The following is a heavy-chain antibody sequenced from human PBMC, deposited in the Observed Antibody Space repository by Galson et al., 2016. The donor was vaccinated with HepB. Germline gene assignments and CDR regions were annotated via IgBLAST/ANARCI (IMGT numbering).Heavy chain of an antibody. Sequence: SLRLSCAASGFTFSNYGVSWVRQAPGKGLEWVSTVSYSGGSTYYADSVKGRFTISRDNPKNMLFLQMNSLRVEDTAIYYCAKRHYYGSGSFDYWGQGTLVTVSS. CDR3: AKRHYYGSGSFDY. CDR2: VSYSGGST. V-gene: IGHV3-23*01. CDR1: GFTFSNYG. D-gene: IGHD3-10*01. J-gene: IGHJ4*02.